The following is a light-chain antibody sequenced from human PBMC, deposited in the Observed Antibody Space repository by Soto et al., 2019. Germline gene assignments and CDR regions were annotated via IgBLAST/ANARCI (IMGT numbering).Light chain of an antibody. J-gene: IGKJ1*01. CDR2: GAS. V-gene: IGKV3-15*01. CDR1: QSVGSN. Sequence: EVVMTQSPDTLSVSPGERATLSCRANQSVGSNLAWYQQKPGQAPRLLIHGASTRATGFPARFSGSGSGTDFTLTISSLQSEDFAVYYCQQYNNWPWTFGQGTKVDIK. CDR3: QQYNNWPWT.